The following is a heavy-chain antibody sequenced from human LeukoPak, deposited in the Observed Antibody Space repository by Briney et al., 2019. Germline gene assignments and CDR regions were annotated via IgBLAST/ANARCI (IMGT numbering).Heavy chain of an antibody. D-gene: IGHD6-13*01. CDR3: ARAKRYSSSRYPPFDY. CDR1: GGSISSYY. Sequence: SETLSLTCTVSGGSISSYYWSWIRQPPGKGLEWIGYIYYSGTTNYNPSLKSRVTISVDSSKNQFSLKLSSVTAADTAVYYCARAKRYSSSRYPPFDYWGQGTLVTVSS. CDR2: IYYSGTT. V-gene: IGHV4-59*01. J-gene: IGHJ4*02.